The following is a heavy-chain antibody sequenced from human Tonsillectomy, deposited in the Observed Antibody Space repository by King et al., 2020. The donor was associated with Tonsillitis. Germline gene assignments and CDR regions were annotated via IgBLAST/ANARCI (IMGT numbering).Heavy chain of an antibody. CDR1: GGSFSGYY. V-gene: IGHV4-34*01. CDR2: INHSGST. D-gene: IGHD3-22*01. J-gene: IGHJ3*02. Sequence: VQLQQWGAGLLKPSETLSLTCAVYGGSFSGYYWSWIRQPPGKGLEWIGEINHSGSTNYNPSLKSRVTVSVDTSKNQFSLKLSSVTAADTAVYYCARCRTMIVVVIYRAFDIWGQGTMVTVSS. CDR3: ARCRTMIVVVIYRAFDI.